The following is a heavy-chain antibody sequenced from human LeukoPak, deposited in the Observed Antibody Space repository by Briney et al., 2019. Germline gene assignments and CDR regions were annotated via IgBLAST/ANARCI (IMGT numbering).Heavy chain of an antibody. J-gene: IGHJ6*03. CDR3: ARLDRNYYYMDV. V-gene: IGHV4-31*03. Sequence: PSETLSLTCTVSGGSISSGGYYWSWIRQHPGKGLEWIGYIYYSGSTYYNPSLKSRVTISVDTSKNQFSLKLSSVTAADTAVYYCARLDRNYYYMDVWGKGTTVTVSS. CDR1: GGSISSGGYY. CDR2: IYYSGST.